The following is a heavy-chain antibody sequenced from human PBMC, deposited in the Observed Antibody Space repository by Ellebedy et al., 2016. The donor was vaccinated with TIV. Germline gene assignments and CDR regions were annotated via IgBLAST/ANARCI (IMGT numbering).Heavy chain of an antibody. CDR2: AHYSGQK. V-gene: IGHV4-59*01. D-gene: IGHD3-10*01. J-gene: IGHJ4*02. CDR3: ARMEFGGY. Sequence: SETLSLTCSVSGGSITSYYWAWIRHSPGRGLEYIGYAHYSGQKHYNPSLKSRVSISLDPSKNPFSLDLDSVIPADTAVYYCARMEFGGYWGQGILVTVSS. CDR1: GGSITSYY.